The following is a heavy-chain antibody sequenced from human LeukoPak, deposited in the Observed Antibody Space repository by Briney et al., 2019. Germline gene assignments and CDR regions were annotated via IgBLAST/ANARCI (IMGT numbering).Heavy chain of an antibody. J-gene: IGHJ3*02. Sequence: SETLSLTCTVSGGSISSGSYYWSWIRQPAGKGLEWIGRIYTSGSTNYNPSLKSRVTISVDTSKNQFSLKLSSVTAADTAVYYCARVTMIVVWGAFDIWGRGTMVTVSS. CDR2: IYTSGST. V-gene: IGHV4-61*02. CDR1: GGSISSGSYY. CDR3: ARVTMIVVWGAFDI. D-gene: IGHD3-22*01.